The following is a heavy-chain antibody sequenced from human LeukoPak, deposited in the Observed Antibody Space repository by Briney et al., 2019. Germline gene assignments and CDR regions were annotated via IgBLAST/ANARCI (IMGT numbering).Heavy chain of an antibody. Sequence: ASVKVSCKASGYTFTSYDIDWVRQATGQGLEWMGWINPNSGGTNYAQKFQGRVTMTRDTSISTAYMELSRLRSDDTAVYYCARERGYSYGYGLDYWGQGTLVTVSS. CDR1: GYTFTSYD. J-gene: IGHJ4*02. CDR3: ARERGYSYGYGLDY. D-gene: IGHD5-18*01. CDR2: INPNSGGT. V-gene: IGHV1-2*02.